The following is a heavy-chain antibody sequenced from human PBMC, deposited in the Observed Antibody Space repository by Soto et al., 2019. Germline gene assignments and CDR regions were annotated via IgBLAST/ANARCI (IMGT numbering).Heavy chain of an antibody. CDR2: IYYSGST. CDR3: ARDLGLGDYGAFDI. V-gene: IGHV4-59*01. CDR1: GGSISSNY. Sequence: PSETLSLTCTVSGGSISSNYWSWIRQPPGKGLEWIGYIYYSGSTNYNPSLKSRVTISVDTSKNQFSLKLSSVTAADTAVYYCARDLGLGDYGAFDIWGQGTMVTVS. D-gene: IGHD4-17*01. J-gene: IGHJ3*02.